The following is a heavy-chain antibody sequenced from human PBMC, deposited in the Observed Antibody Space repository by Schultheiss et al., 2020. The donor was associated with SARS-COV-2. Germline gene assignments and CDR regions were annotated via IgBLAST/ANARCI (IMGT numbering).Heavy chain of an antibody. V-gene: IGHV3-7*01. CDR2: IKQDGSEK. J-gene: IGHJ6*03. CDR3: ARYIVATRDYYYYYMDV. D-gene: IGHD5-12*01. CDR1: GFTFSSYW. Sequence: GGSLRLSCAASGFTFSSYWMSWVRQAPGKGLEWVANIKQDGSEKYYVDSVKGRFTISRDNAKNSLYLQMNSLRAEDTAVYYCARYIVATRDYYYYYMDVWGKGTTVTVSS.